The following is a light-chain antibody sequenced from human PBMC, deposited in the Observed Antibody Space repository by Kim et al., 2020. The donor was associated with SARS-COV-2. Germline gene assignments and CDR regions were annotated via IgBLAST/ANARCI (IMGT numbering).Light chain of an antibody. CDR2: EDN. CDR3: QSYDSSIRV. Sequence: NFMLTQPHSVSESPGKTVTISCTRSSGSIASNYVQRYQQRPGSAPTTVIYEDNQRPSGVPDRFSGSIDSSSNSASLTISGLKTEDEADYYCQSYDSSIRVFGGGTQLTVL. J-gene: IGLJ3*02. V-gene: IGLV6-57*03. CDR1: SGSIASNY.